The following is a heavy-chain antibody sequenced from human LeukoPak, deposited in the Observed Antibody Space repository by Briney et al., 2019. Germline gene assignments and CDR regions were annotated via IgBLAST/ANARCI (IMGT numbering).Heavy chain of an antibody. CDR3: ARGPPGPRSYYDYVWGSYRKTPHFDY. D-gene: IGHD3-16*02. Sequence: SETLSLTCTVSGGSISSYYWSWIRQPPGKGLEWIGYIYYSGSTNYNPSLKSRVTISVDTSKNQFSLKLSSVTAPDPAVYYCARGPPGPRSYYDYVWGSYRKTPHFDYWGQGTLVTVSS. CDR2: IYYSGST. J-gene: IGHJ4*02. CDR1: GGSISSYY. V-gene: IGHV4-59*01.